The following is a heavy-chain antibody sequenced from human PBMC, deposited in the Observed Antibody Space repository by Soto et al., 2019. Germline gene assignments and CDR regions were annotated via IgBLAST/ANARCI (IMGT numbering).Heavy chain of an antibody. D-gene: IGHD6-19*01. CDR2: VYYTGST. CDR1: GGSISGSY. J-gene: IGHJ4*02. V-gene: IGHV4-59*01. Sequence: SETLSLTCSVSGGSISGSYWSWIRQSPGKGLEWLGYVYYTGSTNYSPSLRSRVSISVDASKNEFSLRLSSVTAADTAVYFCARSVAVPGAHIDYWGQGTQVTVSS. CDR3: ARSVAVPGAHIDY.